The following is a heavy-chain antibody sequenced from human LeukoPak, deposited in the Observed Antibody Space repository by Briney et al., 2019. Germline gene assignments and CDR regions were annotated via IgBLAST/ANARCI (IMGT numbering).Heavy chain of an antibody. J-gene: IGHJ6*04. CDR2: IYYSGST. Sequence: SETLSLTCTVSGGSISSYYWSWIRQPPGEGLEWIGYIYYSGSTNYNPSLKSRVTISVDTSKNQFSLKLRSVTAADTAVYYCVRGYCSSTSCYELDVWGKGTTVTVFS. V-gene: IGHV4-59*01. CDR3: VRGYCSSTSCYELDV. CDR1: GGSISSYY. D-gene: IGHD2-2*01.